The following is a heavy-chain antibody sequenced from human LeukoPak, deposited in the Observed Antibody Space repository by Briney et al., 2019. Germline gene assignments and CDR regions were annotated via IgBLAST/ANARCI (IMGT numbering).Heavy chain of an antibody. CDR1: GFTFSSYS. Sequence: PGGSLRLSCAASGFTFSSYSMNWVRQAPGEGLEWVSSISSSSSYICYADSVKGRFTISRDNAKNSLYLQMDSLRAEDTAVYYCARSKRVSSSFDYWGQGTLVTVSS. V-gene: IGHV3-21*01. D-gene: IGHD6-6*01. J-gene: IGHJ4*02. CDR2: ISSSSSYI. CDR3: ARSKRVSSSFDY.